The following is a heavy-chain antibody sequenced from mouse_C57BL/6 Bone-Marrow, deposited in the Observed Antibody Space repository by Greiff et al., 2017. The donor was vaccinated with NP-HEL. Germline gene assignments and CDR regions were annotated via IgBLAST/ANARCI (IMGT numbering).Heavy chain of an antibody. CDR2: ISSGGDYI. J-gene: IGHJ3*01. CDR1: GFTFSSYA. V-gene: IGHV5-9-1*02. D-gene: IGHD2-5*01. Sequence: EVKLVESGEGLVKPGGSLKLSCAASGFTFSSYAMSWVRQTPEKRLEWVAYISSGGDYIYYADTVKGRFTISRDNARNTLYLQMSSLKSEDTAMYYCTRVAYYSNFAYWGQGTLVTVSA. CDR3: TRVAYYSNFAY.